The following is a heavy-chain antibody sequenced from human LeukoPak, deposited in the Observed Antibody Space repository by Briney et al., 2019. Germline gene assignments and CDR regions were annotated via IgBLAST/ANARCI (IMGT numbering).Heavy chain of an antibody. Sequence: GGSLRLSCAASGFTFSSYEMNWVRQAPGKGLEGVSYISGSGSTRYYTDSVKGRFTISRDNAKKSLYLRMNSLRAEGTAVYYCVRDPGITGTSYWGQGTLVTVSS. D-gene: IGHD1-20*01. V-gene: IGHV3-48*03. CDR1: GFTFSSYE. CDR2: ISGSGSTR. J-gene: IGHJ4*02. CDR3: VRDPGITGTSY.